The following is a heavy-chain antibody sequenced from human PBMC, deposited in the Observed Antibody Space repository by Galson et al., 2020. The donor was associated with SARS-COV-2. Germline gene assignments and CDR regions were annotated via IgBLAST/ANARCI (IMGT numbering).Heavy chain of an antibody. Sequence: SCAASGFTFSSYGMHWVRQAPGKGLAWVAVIWYDGSNKYYADSVKGRFTISRDNSKNTLYLQMNSLRAEDTAVYYCATNRYYYDSSGYYNLDYWGQGTLVTVSS. J-gene: IGHJ4*02. D-gene: IGHD3-22*01. CDR1: GFTFSSYG. CDR2: IWYDGSNK. V-gene: IGHV3-33*01. CDR3: ATNRYYYDSSGYYNLDY.